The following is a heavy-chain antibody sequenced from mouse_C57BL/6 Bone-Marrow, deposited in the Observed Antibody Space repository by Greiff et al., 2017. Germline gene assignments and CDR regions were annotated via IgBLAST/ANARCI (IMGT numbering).Heavy chain of an antibody. CDR3: TTEGDDGAWFAY. CDR2: IDPENGDT. V-gene: IGHV14-4*01. CDR1: GFNIKDDY. D-gene: IGHD2-2*01. J-gene: IGHJ3*01. Sequence: VQLQQSGAELVRPGASVKLSCTASGFNIKDDYMHWVKQRPEQGLEWIGWIDPENGDTEYASKFQGKATITADTSSNTAYLQISSLTSEDTAGSYGTTEGDDGAWFAYWGQGTLVAVSA.